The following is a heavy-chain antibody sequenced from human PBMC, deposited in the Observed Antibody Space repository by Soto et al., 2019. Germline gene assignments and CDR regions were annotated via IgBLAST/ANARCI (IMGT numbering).Heavy chain of an antibody. CDR1: GFTFSHYA. V-gene: IGHV3-30*18. D-gene: IGHD1-26*01. Sequence: QVQLVESGGGVVQPGRSLRLSCAASGFTFSHYAMHWVRQAPGKGLEWVALMSYDGRNEYYADSVKGRFTISRDNSKYTLYLQRNSLRAEDTAVYYCAKDGSHNFDYWGQGTLVTVSS. J-gene: IGHJ4*02. CDR3: AKDGSHNFDY. CDR2: MSYDGRNE.